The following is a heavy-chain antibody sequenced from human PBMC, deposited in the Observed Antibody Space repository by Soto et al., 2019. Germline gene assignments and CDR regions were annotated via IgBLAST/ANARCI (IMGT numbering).Heavy chain of an antibody. CDR2: ISAYNGNT. Sequence: GASVKLSCKASGYTFTSYVISWVRQAPGQGLEWMGWISAYNGNTNYAQKLQGRVTMTTDTSTSTAYMELRSLRSDDTAVYYCARDLLIVVVVAARSYGMDVWGQGTTVTVSS. D-gene: IGHD2-15*01. CDR3: ARDLLIVVVVAARSYGMDV. V-gene: IGHV1-18*01. J-gene: IGHJ6*02. CDR1: GYTFTSYV.